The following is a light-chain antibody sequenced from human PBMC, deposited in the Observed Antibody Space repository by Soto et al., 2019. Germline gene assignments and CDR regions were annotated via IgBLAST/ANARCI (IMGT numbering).Light chain of an antibody. CDR3: QQASGFPRT. CDR2: GAS. Sequence: DIQLTQSPSSVSASVGDRVTITCRASQGIGTWLAWYQVKPGKAPKLLIYGASKIQSGVPSRFGATGSGTDFTLTISSLQPEDFAIYYCQQASGFPRTFCGGTKVEI. V-gene: IGKV1-12*01. CDR1: QGIGTW. J-gene: IGKJ4*01.